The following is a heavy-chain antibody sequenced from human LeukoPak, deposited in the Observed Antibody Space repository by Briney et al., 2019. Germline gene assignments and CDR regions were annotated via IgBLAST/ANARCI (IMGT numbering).Heavy chain of an antibody. CDR3: ARRAGYCSGGSCYQLYAFDI. D-gene: IGHD2-15*01. V-gene: IGHV4-59*08. CDR1: GGSISSYY. J-gene: IGHJ3*02. CDR2: SYYNGST. Sequence: NPWDTLSLTCTVSGGSISSYYWSWIRQPPAKLREWAGYSYYNGSTNYNLSLKSRVTISVDTSKNPFCLKLSSVTAADTAVYYSARRAGYCSGGSCYQLYAFDIWGQRTIVTVSS.